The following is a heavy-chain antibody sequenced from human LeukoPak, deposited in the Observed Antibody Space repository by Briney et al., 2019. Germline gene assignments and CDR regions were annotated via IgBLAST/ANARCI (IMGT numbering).Heavy chain of an antibody. D-gene: IGHD2-2*01. CDR1: GGTFSSYA. J-gene: IGHJ6*04. CDR2: IIPIFGTA. Sequence: SVKVSCKASGGTFSSYAISWVRQAPGQGLEWMGGIIPIFGTANYAQRFQGRVTITADESTSTAYMELSSLRSEDTAVHYCARDLVVVPAAMYSSWLLDGMDVWGKGTTVTVSS. V-gene: IGHV1-69*13. CDR3: ARDLVVVPAAMYSSWLLDGMDV.